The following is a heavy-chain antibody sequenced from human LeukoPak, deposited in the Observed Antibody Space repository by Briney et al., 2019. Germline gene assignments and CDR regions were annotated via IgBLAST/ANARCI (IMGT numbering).Heavy chain of an antibody. Sequence: ASVKVSCTASGYTFTGYYMHWVRQAPGQGLEWMGWINPNSGGTNYAQKFQGRVTMTRDTSISTAYMELSRLRSDDTAVYYCARLGVDTKPTDYWGQGTLVTVSS. CDR3: ARLGVDTKPTDY. D-gene: IGHD5-18*01. J-gene: IGHJ4*02. V-gene: IGHV1-2*02. CDR2: INPNSGGT. CDR1: GYTFTGYY.